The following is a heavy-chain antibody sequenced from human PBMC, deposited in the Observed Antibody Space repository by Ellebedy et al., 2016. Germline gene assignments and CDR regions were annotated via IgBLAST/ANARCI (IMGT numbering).Heavy chain of an antibody. CDR2: IYHSGST. CDR3: AACHSGSFGCVY. V-gene: IGHV4-4*02. J-gene: IGHJ4*02. CDR1: GGSISSGNW. Sequence: SETLSLTCAVSGGSISSGNWWSWVRQPPGKGLEWIGEIYHSGSTNYNPSLKSRVTISMDNSKNQLSLNLTSVTAADTAVYYCAACHSGSFGCVYWGQGTLVAVSS. D-gene: IGHD1-26*01.